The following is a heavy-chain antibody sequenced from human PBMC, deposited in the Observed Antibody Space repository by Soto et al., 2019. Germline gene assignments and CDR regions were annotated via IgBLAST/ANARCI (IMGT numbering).Heavy chain of an antibody. CDR3: ARQILAPGSSYRFDP. Sequence: SETLSLTRTVSGGSIRTYYWSWIRLTPGKGLEWIGYVHSSGASKYNSSLKSRVTMSVETSKNQVSLRLSSVTAADTAVYYCARQILAPGSSYRFDPWGQGTLVTVSS. J-gene: IGHJ5*02. CDR1: GGSIRTYY. CDR2: VHSSGAS. D-gene: IGHD1-26*01. V-gene: IGHV4-59*01.